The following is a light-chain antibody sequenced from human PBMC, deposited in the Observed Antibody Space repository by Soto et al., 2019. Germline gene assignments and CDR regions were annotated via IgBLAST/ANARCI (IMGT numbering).Light chain of an antibody. Sequence: DIGMPQSPATLSVAPGERVTFACRASQGVSRKVAWYQPKPGQAPRLLISGASNCATGIPARFSGSWSGTEFALTISSLKSEDCAIYYCQQYHTWPITFVGGTKVESK. J-gene: IGKJ4*01. CDR3: QQYHTWPIT. CDR2: GAS. CDR1: QGVSRK. V-gene: IGKV3-15*01.